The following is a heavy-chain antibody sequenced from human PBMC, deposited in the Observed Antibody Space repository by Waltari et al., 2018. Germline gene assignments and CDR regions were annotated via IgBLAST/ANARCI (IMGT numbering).Heavy chain of an antibody. Sequence: EVQLVESGGGLVQPVGSLRLSCAASGFTFSSYGMNWVRHTPGKGLVWVSRINSDGSSTSYADSVKGRFTISRDNAKNTLYLQMNSLRAEDTAVYYCARDDRVAYYYYYMDVWGKGTTVTVSS. CDR2: INSDGSST. CDR3: ARDDRVAYYYYYMDV. J-gene: IGHJ6*03. CDR1: GFTFSSYG. D-gene: IGHD2-15*01. V-gene: IGHV3-74*01.